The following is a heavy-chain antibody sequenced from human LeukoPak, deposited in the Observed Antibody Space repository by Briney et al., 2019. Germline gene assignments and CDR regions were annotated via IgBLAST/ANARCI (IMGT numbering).Heavy chain of an antibody. CDR2: ISSSSSSYI. Sequence: GGSLRLSCAASGFTFSSYSMNWVRQAPGEGLEWVSSISSSSSSYIYYADSVKGRFTISRDNAKNSLYLQMNSLRAEDTAVYYCARVVAAQYYYYGMDVWGKGTTVTVSS. D-gene: IGHD2-15*01. J-gene: IGHJ6*04. CDR3: ARVVAAQYYYYGMDV. V-gene: IGHV3-21*01. CDR1: GFTFSSYS.